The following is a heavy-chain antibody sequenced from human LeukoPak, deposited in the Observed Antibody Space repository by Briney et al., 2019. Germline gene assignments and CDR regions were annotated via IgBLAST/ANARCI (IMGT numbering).Heavy chain of an antibody. CDR1: GGTFISYA. Sequence: SVKVSCKASGGTFISYAISWVRQAPGQGLEWMGGIIPIFGTANYAQKFQGRVTITADESTSTAYMELSSLRSEDTAVYYCARDYYGSGSSAFDIWGQGTMVTVSS. CDR2: IIPIFGTA. CDR3: ARDYYGSGSSAFDI. J-gene: IGHJ3*02. D-gene: IGHD3-10*01. V-gene: IGHV1-69*13.